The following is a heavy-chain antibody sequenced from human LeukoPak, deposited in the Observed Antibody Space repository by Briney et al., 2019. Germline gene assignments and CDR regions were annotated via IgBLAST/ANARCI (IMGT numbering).Heavy chain of an antibody. CDR3: ARYGMDAFDI. D-gene: IGHD4-17*01. V-gene: IGHV1-8*01. J-gene: IGHJ3*02. CDR1: GYTFTTSD. CDR2: MNPNSGNA. Sequence: ASVKVSCKASGYTFTTSDINWVRQAPGQGPQWMGWMNPNSGNAVYAQKFQGRVTMTRSTSINTAYMELSSLRSEDTAVYYCARYGMDAFDIWGQGTMVTVSS.